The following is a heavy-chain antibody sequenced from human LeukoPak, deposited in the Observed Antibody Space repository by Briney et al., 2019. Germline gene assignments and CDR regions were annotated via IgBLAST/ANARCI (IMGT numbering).Heavy chain of an antibody. CDR1: GGSFSGYY. D-gene: IGHD1-26*01. CDR2: IYYSGST. CDR3: ARLIRGSYCDY. J-gene: IGHJ4*02. Sequence: ASETLSLTCAVYGGSFSGYYWSWIRQPPGKGLEWIGYIYYSGSTNYNPSLKSRVTISVDTSKNQFSLKLSSVTAADTAVYYCARLIRGSYCDYWGQGTLVTVSS. V-gene: IGHV4-59*08.